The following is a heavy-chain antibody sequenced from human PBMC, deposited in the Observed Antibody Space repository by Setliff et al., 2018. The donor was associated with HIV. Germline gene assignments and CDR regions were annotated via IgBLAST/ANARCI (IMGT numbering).Heavy chain of an antibody. D-gene: IGHD4-17*01. V-gene: IGHV4-59*01. CDR3: ARGPEYGDYVGAYLFDY. CDR1: GGSISSYY. Sequence: SETLSLTCTVSGGSISSYYWSWIRQPPGKGLEWIGYIYYSGSTNYNPSLKSRVTISVDTSKNQFSLNLRSVTAADTAVYYCARGPEYGDYVGAYLFDYWGQGTLVTVS. CDR2: IYYSGST. J-gene: IGHJ4*02.